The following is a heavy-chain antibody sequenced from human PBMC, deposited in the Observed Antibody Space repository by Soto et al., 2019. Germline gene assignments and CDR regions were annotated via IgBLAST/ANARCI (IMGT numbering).Heavy chain of an antibody. Sequence: GASVKVSCKSSGGTFSSFINYPINWVRQAPGQGLEWMGGIVPNVGTVNYAQKFRGKVTITADKSTGTAYMELSSLRSEDTALYYCARRDTSGFLRYFDNWGQGTQVTVSS. V-gene: IGHV1-69*06. CDR1: GGTFSSFINYP. D-gene: IGHD3-3*01. J-gene: IGHJ4*02. CDR3: ARRDTSGFLRYFDN. CDR2: IVPNVGTV.